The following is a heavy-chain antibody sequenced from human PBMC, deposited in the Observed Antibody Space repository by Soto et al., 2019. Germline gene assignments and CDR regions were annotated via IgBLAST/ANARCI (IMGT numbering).Heavy chain of an antibody. Sequence: PSETLSLTCTVSGGSISSYYWGWIRQPPGKGLEWIGYIYYSGSTNYNPSLKSRVTISVDTSKNQFSLKLSSVTAADTAVYYCARGGRYDILTGYPRNWFDPWGQGSLVTVSS. V-gene: IGHV4-59*01. CDR3: ARGGRYDILTGYPRNWFDP. J-gene: IGHJ5*02. CDR2: IYYSGST. CDR1: GGSISSYY. D-gene: IGHD3-9*01.